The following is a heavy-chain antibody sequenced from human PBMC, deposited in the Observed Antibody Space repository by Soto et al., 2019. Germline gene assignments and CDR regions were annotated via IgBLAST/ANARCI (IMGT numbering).Heavy chain of an antibody. CDR1: GFTFITHS. Sequence: ESGGGVVQPGRSLRLSCVASGFTFITHSMHWVRQAPGKGLEWVAVMPSDGSNNYYAHSVKGRFTVSRDNSENTLYLQMNSLRVEDSAVYYCAREQASLDYWGQGTPVTVSS. CDR3: AREQASLDY. J-gene: IGHJ4*02. V-gene: IGHV3-30-3*01. CDR2: MPSDGSNN.